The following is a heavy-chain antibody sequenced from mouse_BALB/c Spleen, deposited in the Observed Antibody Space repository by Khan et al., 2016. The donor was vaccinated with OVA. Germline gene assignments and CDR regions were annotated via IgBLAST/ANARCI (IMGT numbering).Heavy chain of an antibody. CDR2: IFPGTGTT. V-gene: IGHV1S132*01. D-gene: IGHD2-1*01. CDR3: ARGYFGNYEFAY. CDR1: GYTSTSYW. Sequence: QVQLQQSGAELVKPGASVKLSCKTSGYTSTSYWIQWVKQRPGQGLGWIGEIFPGTGTTYYNENFKGKATLTIDTSSSTAYMQLSSLTSEDSAVYFCARGYFGNYEFAYWGQGTLVTVSA. J-gene: IGHJ3*01.